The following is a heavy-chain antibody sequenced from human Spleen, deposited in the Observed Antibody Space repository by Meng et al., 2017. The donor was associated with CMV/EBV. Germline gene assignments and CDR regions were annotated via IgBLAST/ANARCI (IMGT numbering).Heavy chain of an antibody. J-gene: IGHJ5*02. CDR1: GFTFSSYA. D-gene: IGHD3-10*01. V-gene: IGHV3-23*01. CDR3: AKDSRGDYYGSGSLSNWFDP. Sequence: GGSLRLSCAASGFTFSSYAMSWVRQAPGKGLEWVSAISGSGGSTYYADSVKGRFTISRDNSKNTLYLQMNSLRAEDTAVYYCAKDSRGDYYGSGSLSNWFDPWGQGTLVTVSS. CDR2: ISGSGGST.